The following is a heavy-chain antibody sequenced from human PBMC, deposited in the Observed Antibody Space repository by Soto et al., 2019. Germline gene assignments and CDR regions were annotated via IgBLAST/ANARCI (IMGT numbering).Heavy chain of an antibody. CDR2: IYHSGRT. V-gene: IGHV4-38-2*02. Sequence: SETLSLTCAVSGYSISSVYYWCWIRQPPGKGLEWIGSIYHSGRTYYNPSLKSRVTISVDTSKNQFFLKLRSVTAADTAVYYCARDNFPIVVDGTNQWGQGTLVTVSS. D-gene: IGHD1-1*01. CDR3: ARDNFPIVVDGTNQ. CDR1: GYSISSVYY. J-gene: IGHJ4*02.